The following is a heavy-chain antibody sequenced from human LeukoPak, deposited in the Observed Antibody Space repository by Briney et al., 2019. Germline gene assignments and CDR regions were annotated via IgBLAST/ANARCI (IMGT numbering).Heavy chain of an antibody. V-gene: IGHV3-21*01. CDR2: ISSTSTYM. Sequence: GGSLRLSCAPSGFTFSSYSMSWVRQAPGKGLEWVSFISSTSTYMYYADSVKGRFTISRDNAKNSLYLQMNSLRAEDTAVYYCARDFGVVTDSDYWGQGTLVTVFS. D-gene: IGHD3-3*01. J-gene: IGHJ4*02. CDR1: GFTFSSYS. CDR3: ARDFGVVTDSDY.